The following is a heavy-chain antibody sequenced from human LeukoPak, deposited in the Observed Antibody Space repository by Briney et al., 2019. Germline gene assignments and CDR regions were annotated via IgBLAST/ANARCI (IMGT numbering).Heavy chain of an antibody. CDR2: IYYSGST. V-gene: IGHV4-61*05. CDR1: GGSISSSSYY. D-gene: IGHD3-10*01. J-gene: IGHJ4*02. Sequence: PSETLSLTCTVSGGSISSSSYYWGWIRQPPGKGLEWIGYIYYSGSTNYNPSLKSRVTISVDMSKNQFSLKLTSVTAADTAVYYCARSHGSGSYYNLNDYWGQGTLVTVSS. CDR3: ARSHGSGSYYNLNDY.